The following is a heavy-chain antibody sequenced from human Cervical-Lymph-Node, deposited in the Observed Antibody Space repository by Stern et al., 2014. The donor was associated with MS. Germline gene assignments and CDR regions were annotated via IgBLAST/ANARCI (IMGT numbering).Heavy chain of an antibody. J-gene: IGHJ4*02. V-gene: IGHV4-39*01. Sequence: VQLVESGPGLVKPSETLSLTCSVSGGSISRSTYYWGWIRQPPGKGLEWIGSIYYSGPTYYNPSLKSRVTIDTSTNQLSLRLTSGTAADTAVYYCARHDGWLPHYWSEGTLVTVSS. CDR3: ARHDGWLPHY. D-gene: IGHD5-12*01. CDR1: GGSISRSTYY. CDR2: IYYSGPT.